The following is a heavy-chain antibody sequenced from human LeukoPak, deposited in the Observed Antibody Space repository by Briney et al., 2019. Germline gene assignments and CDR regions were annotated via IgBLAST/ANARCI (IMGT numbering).Heavy chain of an antibody. CDR2: INQSGST. CDR3: ARGRWLQYET. V-gene: IGHV4-34*01. CDR1: GESFSGDY. Sequence: SETLSLTCGVYGESFSGDYWSWIRQPPGKGLEWIGEINQSGSTNYIPSLKSRVTISVDTSKNQFSLKLISVTAADTAVYYCARGRWLQYETWGQETLVTVSS. J-gene: IGHJ5*02. D-gene: IGHD5-24*01.